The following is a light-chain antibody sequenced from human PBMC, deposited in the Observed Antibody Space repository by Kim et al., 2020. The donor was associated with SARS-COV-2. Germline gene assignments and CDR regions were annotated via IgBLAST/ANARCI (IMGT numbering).Light chain of an antibody. J-gene: IGKJ2*03. Sequence: FSPGERAAPSCRASQSVSSSYLAWYQQKPGQAPRLLIYGASSRATGIPDRFSGSGSGTDFTLTISRLEPEDFAVYYCQQYGSSLYSFGQGTKLEI. V-gene: IGKV3-20*01. CDR3: QQYGSSLYS. CDR1: QSVSSSY. CDR2: GAS.